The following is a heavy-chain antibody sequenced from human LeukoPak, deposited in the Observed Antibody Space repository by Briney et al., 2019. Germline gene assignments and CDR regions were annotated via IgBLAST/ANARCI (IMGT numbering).Heavy chain of an antibody. CDR2: INHSGST. D-gene: IGHD3-10*01. J-gene: IGHJ6*04. V-gene: IGHV4-34*01. Sequence: SETLSLTCAVYGGSFSGYYWSWIRQPPGKGLEWIGEINHSGSTNYNPSLKSRVTISVGTSKNQFSLKLSSVTAADTAVYYCARLDGSGSYYYYGMDVWGKGTTVTVSS. CDR3: ARLDGSGSYYYYGMDV. CDR1: GGSFSGYY.